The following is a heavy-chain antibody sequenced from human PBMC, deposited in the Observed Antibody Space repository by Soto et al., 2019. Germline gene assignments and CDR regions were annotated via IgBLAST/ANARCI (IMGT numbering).Heavy chain of an antibody. V-gene: IGHV3-21*01. CDR1: GFTFSSYS. Sequence: PGGSLRLSCAASGFTFSSYSMNWVRQAPGKGLEWVSSISSSSSYIYYADSVKGRFTISRDNAKNSLYLQMNSLRAEDTAVYYCARDPGIAARHEQNWFDPWGQGTLVTV. CDR2: ISSSSSYI. D-gene: IGHD6-6*01. CDR3: ARDPGIAARHEQNWFDP. J-gene: IGHJ5*02.